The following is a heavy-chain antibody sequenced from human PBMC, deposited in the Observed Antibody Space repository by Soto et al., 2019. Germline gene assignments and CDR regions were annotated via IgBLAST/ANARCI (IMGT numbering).Heavy chain of an antibody. J-gene: IGHJ4*02. Sequence: AASVKVSCKASGYTFITYYIHWVLQAPGQGLEWMGIINPSGGSTSYAQKFQGRVTMTRDSSTSTVFMELSSLRFEDTAMYYCARITYISGSDYWGEGTLVTVSS. CDR2: INPSGGST. CDR3: ARITYISGSDY. CDR1: GYTFITYY. D-gene: IGHD6-19*01. V-gene: IGHV1-46*01.